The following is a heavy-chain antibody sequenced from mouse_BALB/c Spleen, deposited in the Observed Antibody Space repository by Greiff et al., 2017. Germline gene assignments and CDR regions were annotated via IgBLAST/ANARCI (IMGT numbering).Heavy chain of an antibody. CDR2: ISSGGSYT. D-gene: IGHD2-1*01. Sequence: EVQLVESGGDLVKPGGSLKLSCAASGFTFRSYGMSWVRQTPDKRLEWVATISSGGSYTYYPDSVKGRFTISRDNAKNTLYLQMSSLKSEDTAMYYCARYGNYRAWFAYWGQGTLVTVSA. CDR1: GFTFRSYG. J-gene: IGHJ3*01. V-gene: IGHV5-6*01. CDR3: ARYGNYRAWFAY.